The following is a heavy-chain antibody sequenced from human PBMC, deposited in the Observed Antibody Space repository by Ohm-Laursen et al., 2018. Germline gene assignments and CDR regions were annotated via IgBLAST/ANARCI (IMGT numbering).Heavy chain of an antibody. Sequence: SLRLSCTASGFTFDDYAMHWVRQAPGKGLEWVSGISWNSGSIGYADSVKGRFTISRDNAKNSLYLQMNSLRAEDTALYYCAKDNYYDSSGMGYWGQGTLVTVSS. CDR2: ISWNSGSI. CDR1: GFTFDDYA. J-gene: IGHJ4*02. CDR3: AKDNYYDSSGMGY. V-gene: IGHV3-9*01. D-gene: IGHD3-22*01.